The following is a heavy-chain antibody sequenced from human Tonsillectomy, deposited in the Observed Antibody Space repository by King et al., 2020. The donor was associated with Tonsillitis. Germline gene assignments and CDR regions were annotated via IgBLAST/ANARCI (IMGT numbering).Heavy chain of an antibody. Sequence: QLVQSGSEVKKPVASVKVSCKASGYTFTSYYMHWVRQAPGQGFEWMGIINPSGGSTSYAQKFQGRVTMTRDTSTSTVYMELSSLRSEDTAVYYCARGSCRGGSCYSEDYWGQGTLVTVSS. CDR1: GYTFTSYY. D-gene: IGHD2-15*01. V-gene: IGHV1-46*03. CDR2: INPSGGST. J-gene: IGHJ4*02. CDR3: ARGSCRGGSCYSEDY.